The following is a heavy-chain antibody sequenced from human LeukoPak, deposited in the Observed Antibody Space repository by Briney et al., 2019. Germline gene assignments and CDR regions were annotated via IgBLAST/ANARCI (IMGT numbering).Heavy chain of an antibody. J-gene: IGHJ5*02. Sequence: SETLSLTCRVHGGSFSGYYWTWIRQPPGKGLEWIGEINHSGITNYNPSLKSRVTISLDTSKNQFSLRLSSVTAADTAVYYCARYSSGHYGWFDPWGQGTLVTVSS. D-gene: IGHD3-22*01. CDR3: ARYSSGHYGWFDP. V-gene: IGHV4-34*01. CDR1: GGSFSGYY. CDR2: INHSGIT.